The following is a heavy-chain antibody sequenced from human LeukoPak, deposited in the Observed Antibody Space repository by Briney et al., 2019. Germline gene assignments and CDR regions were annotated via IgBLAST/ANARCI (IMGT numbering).Heavy chain of an antibody. CDR2: IYYSGST. CDR3: ARAPYYDFWSGYDY. V-gene: IGHV4-59*01. Sequence: PSETLSLTCTVSGVSISSYYWSWIRQPPGKGLEWIGYIYYSGSTNYNPSLKSRVTISVDTSKNQFSLKLSSVTAADTAVYYCARAPYYDFWSGYDYWGQGTLVTVSS. CDR1: GVSISSYY. J-gene: IGHJ4*02. D-gene: IGHD3-3*01.